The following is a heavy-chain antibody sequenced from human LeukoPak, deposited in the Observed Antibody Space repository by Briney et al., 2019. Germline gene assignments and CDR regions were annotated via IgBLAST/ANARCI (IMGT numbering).Heavy chain of an antibody. CDR3: HIKRFGELFLDY. CDR1: GFTFSSYA. V-gene: IGHV3-23*01. CDR2: ISGSGGST. J-gene: IGHJ4*02. Sequence: PGGSLRLSCAASGFTFSSYAMSWVRQAPGKGLEWVSAISGSGGSTYYADSVKGRFTISRDNSKNTLYLQMNSLRAEDTAVYYCHIKRFGELFLDYWGRGTLVTVSS. D-gene: IGHD3-10*01.